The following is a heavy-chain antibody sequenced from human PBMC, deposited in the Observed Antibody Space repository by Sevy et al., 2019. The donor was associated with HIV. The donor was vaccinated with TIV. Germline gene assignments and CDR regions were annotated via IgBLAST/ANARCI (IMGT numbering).Heavy chain of an antibody. D-gene: IGHD2-2*01. J-gene: IGHJ6*03. V-gene: IGHV3-21*01. CDR3: ARGHVVVPGAAPYYYYHMDV. CDR2: VSSSSGYI. CDR1: GFIFSTYS. Sequence: GGSLRLSCAASGFIFSTYSMNWVRQAPGKGLEWVSSVSSSSGYIYYADSVKGRFTISRDNAKNSLYLEMNSLRAGDTALYFCARGHVVVPGAAPYYYYHMDVWGKGTTVTVSS.